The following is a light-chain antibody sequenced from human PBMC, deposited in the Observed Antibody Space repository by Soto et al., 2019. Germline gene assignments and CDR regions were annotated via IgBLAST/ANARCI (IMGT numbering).Light chain of an antibody. Sequence: IPMTPSPSSPAGSVGGRVTITCPAIQGIRNDLGWYQQKPGKAPKLLIYAASSLQSGVPSRFSGSGSGTDFTLTISSLQPEDFATYYCLQDYNYPITFGQGTRLEIK. V-gene: IGKV1-6*01. CDR3: LQDYNYPIT. CDR2: AAS. CDR1: QGIRND. J-gene: IGKJ5*01.